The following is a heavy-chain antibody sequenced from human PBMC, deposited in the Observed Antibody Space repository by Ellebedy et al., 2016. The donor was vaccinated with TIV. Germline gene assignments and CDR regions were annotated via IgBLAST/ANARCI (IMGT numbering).Heavy chain of an antibody. CDR2: ITPFNGNT. CDR3: ASHKNDDSYYFDY. Sequence: SVKVSXXASGYTFTSYGISWVRQAPGQALEWMGWITPFNGNTNYAQKFQDRVTITRDRSMSTAYMELSSLRSEDTAMYYCASHKNDDSYYFDYWGQGTLVTVSS. D-gene: IGHD1-1*01. CDR1: GYTFTSYG. V-gene: IGHV1-45*02. J-gene: IGHJ4*02.